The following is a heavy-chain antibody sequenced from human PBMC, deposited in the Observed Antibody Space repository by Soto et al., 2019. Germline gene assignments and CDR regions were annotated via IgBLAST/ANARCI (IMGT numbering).Heavy chain of an antibody. D-gene: IGHD2-2*01. CDR1: GFTFSSYA. V-gene: IGHV3-23*01. J-gene: IGHJ4*02. CDR2: ISGSGGST. Sequence: EVQLLESGGGLVQPGGSLRLSCAASGFTFSSYAMSWVRQAPGKGLEWVSAISGSGGSTYYADSVKGRFTISRDNSKNTLYLQMNSLRAEDTAVYYCAKDPLIVVVPAAIGVDYWVQGTLVTVSS. CDR3: AKDPLIVVVPAAIGVDY.